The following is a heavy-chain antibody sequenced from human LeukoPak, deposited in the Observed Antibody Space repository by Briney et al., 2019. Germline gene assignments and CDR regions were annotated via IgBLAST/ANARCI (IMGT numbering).Heavy chain of an antibody. CDR2: IQQDGGDN. D-gene: IGHD3-22*01. CDR1: GFTFGNYW. Sequence: GGSLRLSCAASGFTFGNYWMTWVRQAPGKGLEWVANIQQDGGDNRYVDSVKGRFTIFRDNGRNLLYLQMNSLRDEDTAVYYRARDLDYSDSSGPYPAYWGQGTLVTVSS. J-gene: IGHJ4*02. CDR3: ARDLDYSDSSGPYPAY. V-gene: IGHV3-7*01.